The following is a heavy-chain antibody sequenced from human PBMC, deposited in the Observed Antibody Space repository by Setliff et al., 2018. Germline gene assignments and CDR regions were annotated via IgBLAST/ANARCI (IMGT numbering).Heavy chain of an antibody. D-gene: IGHD2-2*01. CDR2: MYYIGSY. Sequence: SETLSLTCSVSGDSITRSGYYWGWVRQSPGKGLEWIGNMYYIGSYDYNPSLKSRVTISLDTSKNQFSLKLTSVTAADTAVYYCARSYHLALTNWFDAWGQGIRVTVSS. CDR1: GDSITRSGYY. J-gene: IGHJ5*02. V-gene: IGHV4-39*07. CDR3: ARSYHLALTNWFDA.